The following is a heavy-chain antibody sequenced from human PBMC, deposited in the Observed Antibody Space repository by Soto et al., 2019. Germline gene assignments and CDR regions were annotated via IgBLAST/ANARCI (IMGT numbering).Heavy chain of an antibody. CDR1: GGSISSGGYY. CDR3: ARQGARGVKPPQDAFDI. CDR2: IYYSGST. V-gene: IGHV4-31*03. D-gene: IGHD3-10*01. Sequence: QVQLQESGPGLVKPSQTLSLTCTVSGGSISSGGYYWSWIRQHPGKGLEWIGYIYYSGSTYYNPSLNSRVTISVDTSKNQFSLKLSSVTAADTAVYYCARQGARGVKPPQDAFDIWGQGTMVTVSS. J-gene: IGHJ3*02.